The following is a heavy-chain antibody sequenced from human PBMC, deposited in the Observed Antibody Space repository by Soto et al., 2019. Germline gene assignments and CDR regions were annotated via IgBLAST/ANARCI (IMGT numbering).Heavy chain of an antibody. CDR2: ISAYNGNT. J-gene: IGHJ3*02. D-gene: IGHD4-4*01. CDR1: GYIFSDYG. V-gene: IGHV1-18*01. Sequence: VSVKVSCKSSGYIFSDYGITWVRQAPGQGLEWMGWISAYNGNTDYAQKFQDRLTLATDTSTSTAYMELRSLRSDDTALYYCARPVTSPDHLDIWGQGTMVTVSS. CDR3: ARPVTSPDHLDI.